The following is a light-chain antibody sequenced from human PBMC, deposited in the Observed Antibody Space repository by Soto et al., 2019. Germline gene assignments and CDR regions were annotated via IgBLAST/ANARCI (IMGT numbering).Light chain of an antibody. CDR3: QQSYSLPEA. CDR2: ATS. V-gene: IGKV1-39*01. CDR1: QSVDSY. J-gene: IGKJ2*01. Sequence: DIQMTQTPSSLSASLGARVTITCRASQSVDSYVNSNQQIPRKAPTLLIFATSTLQHGAPSRFNGSGSETDFTLTISRLQTEDFATCYSQQSYSLPEAFGQGTKVDIK.